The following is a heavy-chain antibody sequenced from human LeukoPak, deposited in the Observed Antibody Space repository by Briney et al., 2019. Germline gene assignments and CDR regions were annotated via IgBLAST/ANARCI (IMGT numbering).Heavy chain of an antibody. J-gene: IGHJ3*02. V-gene: IGHV3-7*01. CDR3: ARDVRADFWSGYPNHAFDI. Sequence: GGSLRLSCAASGFTFSSHWMSWVRQAPGKGLEWVANIKQGGSEQYYVDSVKGRFTISRDNAKNSLYLQMNSLRAEDTAVYYCARDVRADFWSGYPNHAFDIWGQGTLVTVSS. CDR2: IKQGGSEQ. D-gene: IGHD3-3*01. CDR1: GFTFSSHW.